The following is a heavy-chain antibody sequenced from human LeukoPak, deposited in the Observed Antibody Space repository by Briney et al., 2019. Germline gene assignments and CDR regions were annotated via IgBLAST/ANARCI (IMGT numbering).Heavy chain of an antibody. J-gene: IGHJ3*02. CDR2: IYYSGST. D-gene: IGHD1-26*01. V-gene: IGHV4-39*07. Sequence: PSETLSLTCTVSGGSISSSSYYWGWIRQPPGKGLEWIGSIYYSGSTYYNPSLKSRVTISVDTSKNQFSLKLSSVTAADTAVYYCARDEKGIVGAHWAFDIWGQGTMVTVSS. CDR1: GGSISSSSYY. CDR3: ARDEKGIVGAHWAFDI.